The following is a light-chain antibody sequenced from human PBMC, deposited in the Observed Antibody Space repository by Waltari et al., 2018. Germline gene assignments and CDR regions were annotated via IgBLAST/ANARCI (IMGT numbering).Light chain of an antibody. V-gene: IGLV2-23*02. J-gene: IGLJ2*01. Sequence: QSDLPQPASVSGSPRQSITTSCSGATSDAGSYNLFSWYQKHPGKAPKLMIYEVNKRPSVSSNRFAGSNSGNTASLTIAGLQAEDEADYYCSSEAGSTTYMIFGGGTKLTVL. CDR2: EVN. CDR1: TSDAGSYNL. CDR3: SSEAGSTTYMI.